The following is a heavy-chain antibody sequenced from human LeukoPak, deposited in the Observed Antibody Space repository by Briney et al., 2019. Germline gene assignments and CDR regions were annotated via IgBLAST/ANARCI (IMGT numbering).Heavy chain of an antibody. J-gene: IGHJ6*03. D-gene: IGHD7-27*01. V-gene: IGHV4-34*01. Sequence: PSETLSLTCAVYGGSFSGYYWSWIRQPPGKGLEWIGEINHSGSTNYNPSLKSRVTISVDTSKNQFSLKLSSATAADTAVYYCARGLVGNYYYYYMDVWGKGTTVTVSS. CDR3: ARGLVGNYYYYYMDV. CDR1: GGSFSGYY. CDR2: INHSGST.